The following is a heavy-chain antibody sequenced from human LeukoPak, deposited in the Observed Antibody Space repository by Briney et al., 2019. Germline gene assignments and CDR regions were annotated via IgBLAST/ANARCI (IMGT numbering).Heavy chain of an antibody. CDR3: ARGENGGGEDFDY. CDR1: GGSFSGYY. CDR2: IYYSGST. V-gene: IGHV4-59*01. D-gene: IGHD2-8*01. Sequence: SETLSLTCAVYGGSFSGYYWSWIRQPPGKGLEWIGYIYYSGSTNYNPSLKSRVTISVDTSKNQFSLKLSSVTAADTAVYYCARGENGGGEDFDYWGQGTLVTVSS. J-gene: IGHJ4*02.